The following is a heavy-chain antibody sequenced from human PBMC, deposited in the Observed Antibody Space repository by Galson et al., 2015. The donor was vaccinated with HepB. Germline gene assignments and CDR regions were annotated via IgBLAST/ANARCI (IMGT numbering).Heavy chain of an antibody. CDR3: AITFLAEFQPLQDDYNYYGMDV. J-gene: IGHJ6*02. D-gene: IGHD2-2*01. Sequence: ETLSLTCSVSGASVSSGSYYWSWIRQPPGKGLEWIGYRYYSGRTNSNPSVKSRVTISVDTTKNNFSLKLRSVTAADTAVYYCAITFLAEFQPLQDDYNYYGMDVRGQGTTVIVSS. CDR2: RYYSGRT. CDR1: GASVSSGSYY. V-gene: IGHV4-61*03.